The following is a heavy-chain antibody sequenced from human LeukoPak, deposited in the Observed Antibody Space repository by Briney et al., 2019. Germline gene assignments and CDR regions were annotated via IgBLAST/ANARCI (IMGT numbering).Heavy chain of an antibody. V-gene: IGHV4-4*07. CDR2: IYTSGST. D-gene: IGHD1-26*01. CDR1: GGSISRYY. J-gene: IGHJ6*02. Sequence: PSETLSLTCTVSGGSISRYYWSWVRQPAGNGLEWIGRIYTSGSTNYNPSLKSRVTMSVDTSKNQFSLKLSSVTAADTAVYYCARSVPLEGGSLYYYDGMDVWGQGTTVTVSS. CDR3: ARSVPLEGGSLYYYDGMDV.